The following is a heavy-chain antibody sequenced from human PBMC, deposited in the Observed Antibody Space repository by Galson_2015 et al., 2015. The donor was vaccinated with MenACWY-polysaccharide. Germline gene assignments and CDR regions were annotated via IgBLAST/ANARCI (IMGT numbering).Heavy chain of an antibody. CDR3: ARIIARKYTFADS. D-gene: IGHD2-21*01. CDR2: MNPNNGNT. CDR1: GYKFTSYD. Sequence: SVKVSCKASGYKFTSYDINWVRQATGQGLEWMGWMNPNNGNTGYAQKFQGRVTITSSSAMTTAYMELRSLTSEDTAVYYCARIIARKYTFADSWGQGTLVTVSS. J-gene: IGHJ4*02. V-gene: IGHV1-8*01.